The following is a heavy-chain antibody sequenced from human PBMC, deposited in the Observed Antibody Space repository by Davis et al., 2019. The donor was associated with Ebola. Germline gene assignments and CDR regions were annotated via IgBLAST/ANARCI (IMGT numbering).Heavy chain of an antibody. D-gene: IGHD5-18*01. J-gene: IGHJ4*02. CDR3: ARVRFRGYSYGHYFDY. V-gene: IGHV3-21*01. CDR2: ISSSSSYI. CDR1: GFTFSSYW. Sequence: GESLKISCAASGFTFSSYWMHWVRQAPGKGLEWVSSISSSSSYIYYADSVKGRFTISRDNAKNSLYLQMNSLRAEDTAVYYCARVRFRGYSYGHYFDYWGQGTLVTVSS.